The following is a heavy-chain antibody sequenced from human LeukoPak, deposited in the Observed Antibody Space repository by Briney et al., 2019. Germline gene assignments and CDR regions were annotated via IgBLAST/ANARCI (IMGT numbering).Heavy chain of an antibody. J-gene: IGHJ6*02. V-gene: IGHV1-18*01. CDR3: ARDGVTPGNYYGMDV. CDR2: ISAYNGNT. Sequence: GASVKVSCKASGGTFSSYGISWVRQAPGQGLEWMGWISAYNGNTNYAQKLQGRVTMTTDTSTSTAYMELRSLRSDDTAVYSCARDGVTPGNYYGMDVWGQGTTVTVSS. CDR1: GGTFSSYG. D-gene: IGHD2-21*02.